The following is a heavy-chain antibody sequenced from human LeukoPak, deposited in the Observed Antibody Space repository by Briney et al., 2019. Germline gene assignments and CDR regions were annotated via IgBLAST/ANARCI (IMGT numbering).Heavy chain of an antibody. CDR3: ARSLRNAFDI. J-gene: IGHJ3*02. Sequence: GGSLRLSCAASGFTFSSYSMSWVRQAPGKGLEWVSYIRSSSSTIYYADSVKGRFTISTDNANNSLYLQMNSLRAEDTAVYYCARSLRNAFDIWGQGTMVTVSS. D-gene: IGHD3-3*01. V-gene: IGHV3-48*01. CDR2: IRSSSSTI. CDR1: GFTFSSYS.